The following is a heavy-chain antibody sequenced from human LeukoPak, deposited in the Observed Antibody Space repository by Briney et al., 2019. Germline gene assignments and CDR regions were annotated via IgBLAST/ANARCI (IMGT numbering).Heavy chain of an antibody. CDR1: GYSFTSYW. CDR3: ARHLGPSFYNPFDY. J-gene: IGHJ4*02. V-gene: IGHV5-51*01. CDR2: IYPGDSDT. Sequence: GESLKISCKSSGYSFTSYWIGWVRQMPGKGLEWMGIIYPGDSDTRYSPSFQGQVTISADNSISTAYLQWSSLKASDTAMCYCARHLGPSFYNPFDYWGQGTLATVSS. D-gene: IGHD1-1*01.